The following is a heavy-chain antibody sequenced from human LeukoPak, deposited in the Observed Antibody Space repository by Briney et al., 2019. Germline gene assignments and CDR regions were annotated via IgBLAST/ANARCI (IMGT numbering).Heavy chain of an antibody. CDR2: ISSSSSYI. CDR1: GFTFSSYS. V-gene: IGHV3-21*01. D-gene: IGHD3-9*01. CDR3: ARDFAYYDILTGYSVNWFDP. J-gene: IGHJ5*02. Sequence: GGSLRLSCAASGFTFSSYSMNWVPQAPGKGLEWVSSISSSSSYIYYADSVKGRFTISRDNAKNSLYLQMNSLRAEDTAVYYCARDFAYYDILTGYSVNWFDPWGQGTLVTVSS.